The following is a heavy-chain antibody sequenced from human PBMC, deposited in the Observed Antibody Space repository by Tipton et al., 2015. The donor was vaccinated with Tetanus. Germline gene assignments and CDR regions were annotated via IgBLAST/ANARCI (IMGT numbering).Heavy chain of an antibody. Sequence: QLVQSGAEVKKPGSSVNVSCKASGGTLRGYSITWVRQAPGQGLEWMGGLIPMFGTPKYAQKFQDRVTISADKSTSTVYMQLSSLRSEDTAVYYCAQNSKGDYDYYYGLDVWGQGTTVTVSS. J-gene: IGHJ6*02. D-gene: IGHD5-12*01. V-gene: IGHV1-69*06. CDR2: LIPMFGTP. CDR1: GGTLRGYS. CDR3: AQNSKGDYDYYYGLDV.